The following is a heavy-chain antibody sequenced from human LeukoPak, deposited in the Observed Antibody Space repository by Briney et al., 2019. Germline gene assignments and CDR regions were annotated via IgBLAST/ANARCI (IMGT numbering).Heavy chain of an antibody. CDR2: IYHSGST. J-gene: IGHJ5*02. CDR1: GGSISSGGYS. CDR3: ARADGDYFGSGSYFGVDWFDP. D-gene: IGHD3-10*01. V-gene: IGHV4-30-2*01. Sequence: SETLSLTCAVSGGSISSGGYSWSWIREPPGKGLEWIGYIYHSGSTYYNPSLKSRVTISVDRSKNQFSLKLSSVTAADTAVYYCARADGDYFGSGSYFGVDWFDPWGQGTLVTVSS.